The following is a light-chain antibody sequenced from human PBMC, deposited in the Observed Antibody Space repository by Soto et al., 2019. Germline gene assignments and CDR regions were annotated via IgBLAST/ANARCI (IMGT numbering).Light chain of an antibody. CDR3: QQYYNIPIT. V-gene: IGKV4-1*01. CDR1: QSVLYSSNNKNY. J-gene: IGKJ5*01. CDR2: WAS. Sequence: DIVMTQSPDSLAVSLGERATINCKSSQSVLYSSNNKNYLAWYQQKPGQPPKLLIYWASTRESGVPDRFSGSGSGPDFTLTISSLQAEDVAVYYCQQYYNIPITFGQGTRLETK.